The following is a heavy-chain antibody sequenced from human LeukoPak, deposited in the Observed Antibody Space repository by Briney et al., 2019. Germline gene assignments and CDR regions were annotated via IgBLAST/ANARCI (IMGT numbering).Heavy chain of an antibody. CDR3: ARDIYDFWSGLNWFDP. D-gene: IGHD3-3*01. Sequence: GGSLRLSCAASGFTFSSYWMSWVRQAPGKGLEWVANIKQDGSEKYYVDSVKGRFTISRDNAKNSLYLQMNSLRGEDTAVYYCARDIYDFWSGLNWFDPWGQGTLVTVSS. J-gene: IGHJ5*02. CDR1: GFTFSSYW. V-gene: IGHV3-7*01. CDR2: IKQDGSEK.